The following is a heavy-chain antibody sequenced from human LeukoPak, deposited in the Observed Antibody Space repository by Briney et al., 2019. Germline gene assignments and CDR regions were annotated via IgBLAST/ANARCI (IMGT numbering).Heavy chain of an antibody. J-gene: IGHJ4*02. V-gene: IGHV1-69*04. D-gene: IGHD2-15*01. CDR3: ARGSDMVVY. Sequence: SAKVSCKASGGTFSSYAISWVRQAPGQGLEWMGRIIPILGIANYAQKFQGRVTITADKSTSTAYMELSSLRSEDTAVYYCARGSDMVVYWGQGTLVTVSS. CDR1: GGTFSSYA. CDR2: IIPILGIA.